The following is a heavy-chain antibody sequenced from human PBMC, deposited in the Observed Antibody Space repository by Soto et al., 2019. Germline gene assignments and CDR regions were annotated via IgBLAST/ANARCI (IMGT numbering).Heavy chain of an antibody. CDR2: IIPIFGTA. CDR3: ARANYYYGSGSYYMNYGMDV. D-gene: IGHD3-10*01. Sequence: QVQLVQSGAEVKKPGSSVKVSCKASGGTFSSYAISWVRQAPGQGLEWMGGIIPIFGTANYAQKFQGRVTITADESTSTAYMELSSLRSEDTAVYYCARANYYYGSGSYYMNYGMDVWGQGTTVTVSS. V-gene: IGHV1-69*01. CDR1: GGTFSSYA. J-gene: IGHJ6*02.